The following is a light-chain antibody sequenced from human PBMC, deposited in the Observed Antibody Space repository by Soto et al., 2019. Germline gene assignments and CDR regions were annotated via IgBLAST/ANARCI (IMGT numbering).Light chain of an antibody. CDR1: QTVAGSS. Sequence: EIVLTQSPAALSLSPGERATLSCRASQTVAGSSLAWYQQKPGQAPRLLISKASGRATGIPDRFSGSGSGTDFTLTISRLEPEDFAVYYCQLYGTSAGFTFGPGTKVDIK. CDR2: KAS. J-gene: IGKJ3*01. V-gene: IGKV3-20*01. CDR3: QLYGTSAGFT.